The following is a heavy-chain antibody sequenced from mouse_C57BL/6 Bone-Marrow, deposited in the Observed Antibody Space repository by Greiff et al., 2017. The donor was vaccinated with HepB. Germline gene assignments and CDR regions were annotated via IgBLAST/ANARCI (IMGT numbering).Heavy chain of an antibody. CDR2: ISSGSSTI. V-gene: IGHV5-17*01. D-gene: IGHD1-1*01. CDR1: GFTFSDYG. Sequence: EVQVVESGGGLVKPGGSLKLSCAASGFTFSDYGMHWVRQAPEKGLEWVAYISSGSSTIYYADTVKGRFTISRDNAKNTLFLQMTSLRSEDTAMYYCARLGYYGSSSMDYWGQGTSVTVSS. J-gene: IGHJ4*01. CDR3: ARLGYYGSSSMDY.